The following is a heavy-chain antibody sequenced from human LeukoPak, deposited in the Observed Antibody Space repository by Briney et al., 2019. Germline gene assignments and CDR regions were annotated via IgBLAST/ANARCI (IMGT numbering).Heavy chain of an antibody. J-gene: IGHJ4*02. Sequence: SETLSLTRAVSGVSFDDYYWSWVRQPPGKGLEWIGEINHSGYTNDSPSLKSRVTMSIDTSRKQFSLNLRSVTVADTAVYYCTRMTTGHDYWGQGTLVTVSS. V-gene: IGHV4-34*01. CDR1: GVSFDDYY. D-gene: IGHD4-17*01. CDR3: TRMTTGHDY. CDR2: INHSGYT.